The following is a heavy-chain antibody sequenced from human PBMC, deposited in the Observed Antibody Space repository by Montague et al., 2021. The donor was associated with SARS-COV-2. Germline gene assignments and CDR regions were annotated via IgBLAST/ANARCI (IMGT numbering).Heavy chain of an antibody. Sequence: SETLSLTCTVSGGSISSYYWSWIRQPPGKGLEWIGYIYYSGSTNYNPSLKGRVTISVDTSKNQFSLKLSSVTAADTAVYYCAREGMVRGSYYYYGMDVWGQGTTVTVSS. CDR1: GGSISSYY. CDR2: IYYSGST. V-gene: IGHV4-59*01. D-gene: IGHD3-10*01. CDR3: AREGMVRGSYYYYGMDV. J-gene: IGHJ6*02.